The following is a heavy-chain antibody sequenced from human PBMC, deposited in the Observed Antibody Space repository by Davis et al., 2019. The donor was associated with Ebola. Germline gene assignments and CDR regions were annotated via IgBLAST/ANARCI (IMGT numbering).Heavy chain of an antibody. CDR1: GGSFSGYY. CDR2: IHHSGGT. V-gene: IGHV4-34*01. CDR3: AKDLYVWGSYRYFDY. D-gene: IGHD3-16*02. J-gene: IGHJ4*02. Sequence: MPSETPSLTCAVYGGSFSGYYWSWIRQPPGKGLEWIGEIHHSGGTNYNPSLKSRLTISADTSKNQFSLKLSSVTAADTAVYYCAKDLYVWGSYRYFDYWGQGTLVTVSS.